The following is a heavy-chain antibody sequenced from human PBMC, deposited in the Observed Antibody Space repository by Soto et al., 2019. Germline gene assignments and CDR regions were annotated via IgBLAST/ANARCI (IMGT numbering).Heavy chain of an antibody. Sequence: GESLKISCKVSGYSFSSFWITWVRQMPGKGLEWMGRIDPSDSYANYSPSFQGHVTFSADKSINTAYLQWSSLKASDTAMYYCGRVRVDKAEGWFDPWGQGTLVTVSS. D-gene: IGHD5-18*01. CDR2: IDPSDSYA. V-gene: IGHV5-10-1*01. J-gene: IGHJ5*02. CDR3: GRVRVDKAEGWFDP. CDR1: GYSFSSFW.